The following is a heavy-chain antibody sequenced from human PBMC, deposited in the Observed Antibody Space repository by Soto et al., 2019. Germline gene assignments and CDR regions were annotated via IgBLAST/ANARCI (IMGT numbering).Heavy chain of an antibody. Sequence: DSLKISCKGSGYSFTSYWIGWVRQMPGKGLEWMGIIYPGDSDTRYSPSFQGQVTISADKSISTAYLQWSSPKASDTAMYYCAMVEMATLYFWFDPWGQGNLVTVSS. CDR1: GYSFTSYW. V-gene: IGHV5-51*01. CDR3: AMVEMATLYFWFDP. CDR2: IYPGDSDT. J-gene: IGHJ5*02. D-gene: IGHD5-12*01.